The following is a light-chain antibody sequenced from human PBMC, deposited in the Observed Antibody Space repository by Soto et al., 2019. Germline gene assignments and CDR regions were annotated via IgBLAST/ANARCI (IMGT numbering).Light chain of an antibody. CDR2: DVS. CDR3: SSYTSSSTLYV. CDR1: SSDVGGYNY. Sequence: SVLTQPASVSGSPGQSIPISCTGTSSDVGGYNYVSWYQQHPGKAPKLMIYDVSNRPSGVSNRFSGSKSGNTASLTISGLQAEDEADYYCSSYTSSSTLYVFGTGNKVTVL. V-gene: IGLV2-14*01. J-gene: IGLJ1*01.